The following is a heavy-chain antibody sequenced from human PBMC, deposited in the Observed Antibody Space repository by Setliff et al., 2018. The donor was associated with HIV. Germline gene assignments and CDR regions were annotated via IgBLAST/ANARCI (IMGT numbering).Heavy chain of an antibody. D-gene: IGHD2-15*01. CDR3: ARGCSGGTCTSDAFDI. J-gene: IGHJ3*02. CDR2: YYITGDT. CDR1: GGSINSGTYY. Sequence: PSETLSLTCTVSGGSINSGTYYWSWIRQPAGKGLEWIGHYYITGDTNYNPSLKSRLSISVDTSKNQFSLKLNSVTAADTAVYYCARGCSGGTCTSDAFDIWGQGTMVTVSS. V-gene: IGHV4-61*09.